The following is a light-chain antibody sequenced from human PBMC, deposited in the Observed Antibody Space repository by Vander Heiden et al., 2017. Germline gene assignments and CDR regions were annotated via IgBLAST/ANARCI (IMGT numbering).Light chain of an antibody. J-gene: IGKJ1*01. V-gene: IGKV1-5*03. Sequence: DIQITQSPSILSASVGDRVTITCRASQSISNWLAWYQQKPGKAPKLLIYKASSLESGVPSRFSGSGSGTEFTLSISSLQPDDFATYYCQQYSSRWTFGQGTKVEIK. CDR1: QSISNW. CDR3: QQYSSRWT. CDR2: KAS.